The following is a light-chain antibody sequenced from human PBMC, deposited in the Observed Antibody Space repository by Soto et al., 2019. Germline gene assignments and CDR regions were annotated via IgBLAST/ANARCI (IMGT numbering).Light chain of an antibody. Sequence: EIVLTQSPATLSLSPGERATLSCRASQSVSSYLAWYQQKPGQAPRLLIYDASTRATGIPARFSGSGSGTDFTLTISSLEPEDFAVYYCQQRSSWPPPITFGQGTRLEIK. CDR2: DAS. V-gene: IGKV3-11*01. CDR1: QSVSSY. J-gene: IGKJ5*01. CDR3: QQRSSWPPPIT.